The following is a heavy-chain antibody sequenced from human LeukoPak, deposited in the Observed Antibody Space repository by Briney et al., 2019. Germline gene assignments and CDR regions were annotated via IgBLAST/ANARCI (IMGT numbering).Heavy chain of an antibody. J-gene: IGHJ5*02. CDR1: GFTFSSYW. CDR2: INSDGSST. D-gene: IGHD6-13*01. Sequence: PGGSLRLSCAASGFTFSSYWMHWVRQAPGKGLVWVSHINSDGSSTNYADSVKGRFTISRDNAKNTLYLQMNSLRAEDTAVYYCARDLSSTNWFDPWGQGTLVTVSS. CDR3: ARDLSSTNWFDP. V-gene: IGHV3-74*01.